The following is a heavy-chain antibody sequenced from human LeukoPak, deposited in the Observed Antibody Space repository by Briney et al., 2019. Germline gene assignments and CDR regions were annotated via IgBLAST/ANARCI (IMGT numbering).Heavy chain of an antibody. CDR1: GFTFSSYG. Sequence: LRLSCAASGFTFSSYGMSWVRQAPGKGLEWIGYIYYSGSTNYNPSLKSRVTISVDTSKNQFSLKLNSVTAADTAVYYCARLATPSTVAARGRSWFESWGQGTLVTVSS. V-gene: IGHV4-59*01. CDR2: IYYSGST. J-gene: IGHJ5*01. CDR3: ARLATPSTVAARGRSWFES. D-gene: IGHD6-6*01.